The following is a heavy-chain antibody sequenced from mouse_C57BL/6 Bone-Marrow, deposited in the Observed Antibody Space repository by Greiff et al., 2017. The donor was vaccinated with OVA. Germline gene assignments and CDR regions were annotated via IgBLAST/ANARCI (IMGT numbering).Heavy chain of an antibody. J-gene: IGHJ4*01. Sequence: QVQLQQSGPGLVQPSQSLSITCTVSGFSLTSYGVHWVRQSPGKGLEWLGVIWSGGSTDYNAAFISRLSISKDNSKSQVFFKMNSLQADDTAIYYCAHSFITTVVAEDAMDYWGQGTSVTVSS. CDR3: AHSFITTVVAEDAMDY. D-gene: IGHD1-1*01. CDR2: IWSGGST. CDR1: GFSLTSYG. V-gene: IGHV2-2*01.